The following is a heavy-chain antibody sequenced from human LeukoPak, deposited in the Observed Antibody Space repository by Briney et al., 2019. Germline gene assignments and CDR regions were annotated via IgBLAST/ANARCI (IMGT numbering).Heavy chain of an antibody. CDR3: ARGGGSYYADY. Sequence: SETLSLTCTVSGGSISSYYWSWVRQPPGEGLEWIGYIYYSGSTNYNPSLKSRVTMSVDTSKNQFSLKLSSVTAADTAVYYCARGGGSYYADYWGQGTLVTVSS. CDR1: GGSISSYY. D-gene: IGHD1-26*01. CDR2: IYYSGST. V-gene: IGHV4-59*01. J-gene: IGHJ4*02.